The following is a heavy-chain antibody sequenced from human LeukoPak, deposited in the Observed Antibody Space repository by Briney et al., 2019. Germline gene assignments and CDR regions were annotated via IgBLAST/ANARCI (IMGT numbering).Heavy chain of an antibody. D-gene: IGHD6-13*01. Sequence: ASVKVSCKASGYTFTSYDINWVRQATGQGLEWMGWMNPNSGNTGYAQKFQGRVTITRNTSISTAYMELSSLRSEDTAVYYCARAAAADYYFDYWGQGTLVTVSS. J-gene: IGHJ4*02. CDR3: ARAAAADYYFDY. V-gene: IGHV1-8*01. CDR2: MNPNSGNT. CDR1: GYTFTSYD.